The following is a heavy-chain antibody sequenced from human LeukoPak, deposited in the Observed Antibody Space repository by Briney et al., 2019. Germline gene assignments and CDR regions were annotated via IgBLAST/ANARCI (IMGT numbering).Heavy chain of an antibody. D-gene: IGHD5-18*01. CDR3: AKAPSAYGYSSFDF. CDR1: GFTVSNYA. J-gene: IGHJ4*02. CDR2: ISGSVGST. Sequence: GGSLRLSCAASGFTVSNYAMTWVRQAPGKGLEWVSSISGSVGSTYYADSVKGRFTISRDSSKNTLFVQMHSLRAEDTAIYYCAKAPSAYGYSSFDFWGQGILSPSPQ. V-gene: IGHV3-23*01.